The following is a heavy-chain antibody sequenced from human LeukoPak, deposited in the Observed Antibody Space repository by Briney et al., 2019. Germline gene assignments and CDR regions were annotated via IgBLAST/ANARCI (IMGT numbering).Heavy chain of an antibody. CDR3: ARGGYYYLDV. CDR1: GGSIGPYY. V-gene: IGHV4-59*01. CDR2: IFHSGTT. J-gene: IGHJ6*03. Sequence: SETLSLTCTMSGGSIGPYYWSWIRQPPGKGLEWIAYIFHSGTTKYNPSLKSRVAISLDTPKSQFSLKLHSVTAADTAVYYCARGGYYYLDVWGGGTTVTVSS.